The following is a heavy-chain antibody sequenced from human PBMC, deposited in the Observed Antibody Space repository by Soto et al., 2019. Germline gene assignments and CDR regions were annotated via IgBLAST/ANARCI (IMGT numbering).Heavy chain of an antibody. CDR2: ITWNSRVL. V-gene: IGHV3-9*01. J-gene: IGHJ4*02. Sequence: EVQLVESGGRLVQPGRSLRLSCVGTGLNFDDFAMHWVRQAPGKGLEWVSGITWNSRVLANADSVKGRFTISRANARNSLYLQMDSLRDEETALYYCSKGRYDFWSPYYFDSWGQGTLVTVSS. D-gene: IGHD3-3*01. CDR3: SKGRYDFWSPYYFDS. CDR1: GLNFDDFA.